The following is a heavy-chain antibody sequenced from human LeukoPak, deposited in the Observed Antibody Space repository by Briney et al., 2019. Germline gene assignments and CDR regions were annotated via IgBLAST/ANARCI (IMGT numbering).Heavy chain of an antibody. CDR3: ARVGSSHDSSGYYYYYYYMDV. Sequence: SETLSLTCIVSGYSISSGYYWGWIRQPPGKGLEWIGRIYHSGSTYYNPSLKSRVTISVDTSKNQLSMKSSSVTAADTAVYYWARVGSSHDSSGYYYYYYYMDVWGKGTTVTISS. CDR1: GYSISSGYY. CDR2: IYHSGST. D-gene: IGHD3-22*01. J-gene: IGHJ6*03. V-gene: IGHV4-38-2*02.